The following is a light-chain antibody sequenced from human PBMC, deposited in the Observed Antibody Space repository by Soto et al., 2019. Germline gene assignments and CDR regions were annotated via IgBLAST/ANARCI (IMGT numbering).Light chain of an antibody. CDR1: QSVSSY. V-gene: IGKV3-11*01. CDR3: QQCRNWPLT. J-gene: IGKJ4*01. Sequence: EIVLTQSPATLSLSPGERATLSCRASQSVSSYLAWYQQKAGQAPRLLIYDASNRATGIPARFSGSGSGTDFTLTISSLEPEDFAVYYCQQCRNWPLTFGGGTKVEIK. CDR2: DAS.